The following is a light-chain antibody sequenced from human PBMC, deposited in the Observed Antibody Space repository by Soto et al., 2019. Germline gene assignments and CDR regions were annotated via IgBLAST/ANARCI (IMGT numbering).Light chain of an antibody. CDR2: EVN. CDR1: SSNVGSYKL. Sequence: QLVLTQPASVSGSPGQSITISCTGTSSNVGSYKLVSWYQQHPGKAPKLMIFEVNNRLSGVSNRFSGSKYGNTASLTISGLKVEDEADYYFCSSGGSPPYVVGTGTKLTVL. V-gene: IGLV2-23*02. CDR3: CSSGGSPPYV. J-gene: IGLJ1*01.